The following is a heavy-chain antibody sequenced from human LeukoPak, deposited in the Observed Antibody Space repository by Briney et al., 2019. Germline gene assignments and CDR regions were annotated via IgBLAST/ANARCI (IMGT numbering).Heavy chain of an antibody. CDR3: ARPIVVVPLRAFDI. D-gene: IGHD2-21*01. CDR2: IYYSGST. CDR1: GGSISSSSYY. J-gene: IGHJ3*02. Sequence: SETLSLTCTVSGGSISSSSYYWGWIRQPPGKGLEWIGSIYYSGSTYYNPSLKSRVTISVDTSKNQFSLKLSSVTAADTAVYYCARPIVVVPLRAFDIWGQGTMVTVSS. V-gene: IGHV4-39*07.